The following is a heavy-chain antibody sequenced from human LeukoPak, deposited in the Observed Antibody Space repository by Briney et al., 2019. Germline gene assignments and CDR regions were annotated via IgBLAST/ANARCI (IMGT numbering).Heavy chain of an antibody. Sequence: SETLSLTCTVSGGSISSYYWSWIRQPPGKGLEWIGYIYYSGSTNYNPSLKSRVTISVDTSKSQFSLKLSSVTAADTAVYYCARALRWMATIAHFDYWGQGTLVTVSS. CDR2: IYYSGST. D-gene: IGHD5-24*01. V-gene: IGHV4-59*01. CDR1: GGSISSYY. CDR3: ARALRWMATIAHFDY. J-gene: IGHJ4*02.